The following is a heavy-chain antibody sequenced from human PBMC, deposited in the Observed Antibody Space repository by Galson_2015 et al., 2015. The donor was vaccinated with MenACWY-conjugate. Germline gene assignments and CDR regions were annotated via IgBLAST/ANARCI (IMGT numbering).Heavy chain of an antibody. V-gene: IGHV3-7*03. D-gene: IGHD3-22*01. CDR3: ASEDYYYDSSSRSKLSMDY. CDR2: IKPDGSEK. Sequence: SLRLSCAVSGFTFSRYWMHWVRQAPGKGLEWVADIKPDGSEKYYADSVKGRFTISRDNVKNSLYLQMNSLRAEDTAVYYCASEDYYYDSSSRSKLSMDYWGQGTLVTVSS. J-gene: IGHJ4*02. CDR1: GFTFSRYW.